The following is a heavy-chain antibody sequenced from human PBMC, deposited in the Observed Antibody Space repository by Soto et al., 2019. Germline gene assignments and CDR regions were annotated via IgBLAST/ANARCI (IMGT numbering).Heavy chain of an antibody. CDR1: GGTFSSYT. V-gene: IGHV1-69*08. D-gene: IGHD6-19*01. Sequence: QVQLVQSGAEVKKPGSSVKVSCKASGGTFSSYTISWVRQAPGQGLEWMGRIIPILGIANYAQKFQGRVTIPADKSTSTAYMERIRLRAEGRAVYLCAREPEVAGIPQYFQHWGQGALVTGSS. J-gene: IGHJ1*01. CDR2: IIPILGIA. CDR3: AREPEVAGIPQYFQH.